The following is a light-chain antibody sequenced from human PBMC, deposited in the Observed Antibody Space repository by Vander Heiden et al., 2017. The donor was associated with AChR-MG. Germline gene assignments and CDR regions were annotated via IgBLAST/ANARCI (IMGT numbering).Light chain of an antibody. V-gene: IGKV2-28*01. J-gene: IGKJ1*01. CDR2: WGS. CDR1: QSLRHSNGYNY. CDR3: RQALQTTWT. Sequence: DIVMTQSPLSLPVTPGEPASISCRSSQSLRHSNGYNYLDWYLQKPGQSPQLLIYWGSNRASGVPDRFSGSGSGTDFTLKISRVEAEDVGVYYCRQALQTTWTFGQGTKVEIK.